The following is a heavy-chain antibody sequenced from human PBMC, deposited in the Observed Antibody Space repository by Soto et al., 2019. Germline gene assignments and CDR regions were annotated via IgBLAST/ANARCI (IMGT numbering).Heavy chain of an antibody. D-gene: IGHD2-2*01. V-gene: IGHV1-18*01. Sequence: ASVKVSCKASGYTFTSYGISWVRQAPGQGLEWMGWISAYNGNTNYAQKLQGRVTMTTDTSTSTAYMELRSLRSDDTAVYYCARDPRDIVVVPAAPGDAFDIWGQGTMVTV. CDR1: GYTFTSYG. CDR2: ISAYNGNT. J-gene: IGHJ3*02. CDR3: ARDPRDIVVVPAAPGDAFDI.